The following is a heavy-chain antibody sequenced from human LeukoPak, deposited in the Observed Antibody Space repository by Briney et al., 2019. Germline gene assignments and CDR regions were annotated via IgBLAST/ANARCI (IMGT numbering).Heavy chain of an antibody. CDR3: AREYDFWSGYLSGWFDP. Sequence: SETLSLTCTVSGGSISNYYWSWIRQAPGKGLEWIGYIYYSGSTNYNPSLKSRVTISVDTSKNQFSLKLSSVTAADTAVYYCAREYDFWSGYLSGWFDPWGQGTLVTVSS. CDR1: GGSISNYY. V-gene: IGHV4-59*01. J-gene: IGHJ5*02. CDR2: IYYSGST. D-gene: IGHD3-3*01.